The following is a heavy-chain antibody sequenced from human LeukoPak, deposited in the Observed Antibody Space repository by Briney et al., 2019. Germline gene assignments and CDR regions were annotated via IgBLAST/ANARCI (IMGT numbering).Heavy chain of an antibody. CDR1: GYTFTVYY. CDR3: ARAGGMAVAGPFDY. Sequence: ASVTLSFTASGYTFTVYYMHWVRQAPGQRPEWMGWINPSSGGTNYAQKFQGRVTMTRDTSISTAYLELSSLRSDDTAVYYCARAGGMAVAGPFDYWGQGTLVTVSS. CDR2: INPSSGGT. D-gene: IGHD6-19*01. J-gene: IGHJ4*02. V-gene: IGHV1-2*02.